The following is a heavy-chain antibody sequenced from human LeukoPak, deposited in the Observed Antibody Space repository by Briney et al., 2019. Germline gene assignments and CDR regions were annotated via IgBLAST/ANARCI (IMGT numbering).Heavy chain of an antibody. Sequence: GRSLRLSCAASGFTFSSYGMHWVRQAPGKGLEWVAVISYDGSNKYYADSVKGRFTISRDNSKNTLYLQMNSLRAEDTAVYYCAKDGCTNGVCYYFDYRGQGTLVTVSS. CDR3: AKDGCTNGVCYYFDY. D-gene: IGHD2-8*01. CDR2: ISYDGSNK. CDR1: GFTFSSYG. V-gene: IGHV3-30*18. J-gene: IGHJ4*02.